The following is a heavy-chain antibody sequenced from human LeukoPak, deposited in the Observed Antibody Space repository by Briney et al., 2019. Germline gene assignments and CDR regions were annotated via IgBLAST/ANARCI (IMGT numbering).Heavy chain of an antibody. CDR2: ISGSSSTI. D-gene: IGHD2-21*02. J-gene: IGHJ3*02. V-gene: IGHV3-11*01. CDR1: GFTFSDYY. Sequence: GGSLRLSCAASGFTFSDYYMSWIRLAPGKGLEWLSYISGSSSTIYSADSVQSRFTISRDNAKNSLYLQLSSLTAADTAVYFCARVPRTYCGSDCYYGSFDIWGQGTMVTVSS. CDR3: ARVPRTYCGSDCYYGSFDI.